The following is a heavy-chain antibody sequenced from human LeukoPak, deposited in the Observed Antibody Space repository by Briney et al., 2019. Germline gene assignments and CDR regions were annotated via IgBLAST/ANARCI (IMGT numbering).Heavy chain of an antibody. V-gene: IGHV3-21*01. J-gene: IGHJ4*02. Sequence: GGSLRLSCAASGFTFSGYSMNWVRQAPGKGLEWVSSISSSSTYIYYADSVKGRFTISRDNAKYSLYLQMNSLRAEDTAVYYCARGGGYSYGYSHFDSWGQGTLVTVSS. CDR1: GFTFSGYS. CDR2: ISSSSTYI. D-gene: IGHD5-18*01. CDR3: ARGGGYSYGYSHFDS.